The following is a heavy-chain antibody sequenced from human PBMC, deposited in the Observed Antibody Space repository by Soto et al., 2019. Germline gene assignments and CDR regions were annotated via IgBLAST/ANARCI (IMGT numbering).Heavy chain of an antibody. CDR2: ISSNGGST. CDR3: ARKAAAAYYFDY. Sequence: PGGTLRLSCAASGFTFSSYAMHWVRQAPGKGQEYVSAISSNGGSTYYANSVKGRFTISRDNSKNTLYLQMGSLIAEVMAVYYCARKAAAAYYFDYWGQGTLVTVSS. V-gene: IGHV3-64*01. CDR1: GFTFSSYA. D-gene: IGHD6-13*01. J-gene: IGHJ4*02.